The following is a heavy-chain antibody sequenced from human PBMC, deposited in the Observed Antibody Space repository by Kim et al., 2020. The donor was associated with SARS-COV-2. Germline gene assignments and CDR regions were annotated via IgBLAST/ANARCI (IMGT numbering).Heavy chain of an antibody. CDR1: GFTFSNYY. CDR3: VRGYNFAYDF. V-gene: IGHV3-64*01. Sequence: GGSLRLSCAASGFTFSNYYMHWVRQAPGKGLEFVAAIGRNGDATYYANSVKGRFTISRDNSKNALWLQVGSLGPEDMAIYYCVRGYNFAYDFWGQGNLVT. D-gene: IGHD5-12*01. J-gene: IGHJ4*01. CDR2: IGRNGDAT.